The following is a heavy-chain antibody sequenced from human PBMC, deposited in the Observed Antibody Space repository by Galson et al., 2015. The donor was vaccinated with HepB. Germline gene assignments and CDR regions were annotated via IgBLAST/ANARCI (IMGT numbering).Heavy chain of an antibody. Sequence: CAISGDSVPSNSAAWNWIRQSPSRGLEWLGRTYYRSKWYIDYAVHVKSRITLSPDTSKSQVSLQLSSMTPEDTAVYYCAREKGSYGDFDAFDIWGQGTMVTVSS. CDR1: GDSVPSNSAA. J-gene: IGHJ3*02. CDR2: TYYRSKWYI. V-gene: IGHV6-1*01. D-gene: IGHD4-17*01. CDR3: AREKGSYGDFDAFDI.